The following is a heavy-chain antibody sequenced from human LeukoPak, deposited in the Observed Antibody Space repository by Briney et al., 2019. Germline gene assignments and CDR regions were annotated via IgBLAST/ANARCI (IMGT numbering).Heavy chain of an antibody. J-gene: IGHJ5*02. CDR1: GYSISSGYY. CDR2: IYHSGST. V-gene: IGHV4-38-2*02. Sequence: SETLSLTCTVSGYSISSGYYWGWIRQPPGKGLEWIGRIYHSGSTYYNPSLKSRVTISVDTSKNQFSLKLSSVTAADTAVYYCARDWRHYSGYELGFDPWGQGTLVTVSS. D-gene: IGHD5-12*01. CDR3: ARDWRHYSGYELGFDP.